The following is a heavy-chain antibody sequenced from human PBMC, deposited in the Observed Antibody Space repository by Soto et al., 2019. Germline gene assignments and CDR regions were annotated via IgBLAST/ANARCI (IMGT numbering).Heavy chain of an antibody. D-gene: IGHD4-17*01. V-gene: IGHV1-58*02. CDR2: IVVGSGNT. Sequence: QMQLVQSGPEVKKPGTSVKVSCKASGFTFTSSAMQWVRQARGQRLEWIGWIVVGSGNTNYAQKFQERVTITRDMSXSXRYMELSSLRSEDTAVYYCAAGAEDGEGYYYYGMDVWGQGTTVTVSS. CDR1: GFTFTSSA. CDR3: AAGAEDGEGYYYYGMDV. J-gene: IGHJ6*02.